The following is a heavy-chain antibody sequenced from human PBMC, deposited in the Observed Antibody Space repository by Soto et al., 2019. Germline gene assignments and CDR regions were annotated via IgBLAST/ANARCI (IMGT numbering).Heavy chain of an antibody. D-gene: IGHD4-17*01. CDR2: IRSKANNYAT. V-gene: IGHV3-73*01. Sequence: EVQLVESGGGLVQPGGSLKLSCAASGFTFSGSAMQWVRQATGRGLEWIGRIRSKANNYATTYAASVKGRFTISRDDSKNTAYLQMNSLKTEDTAVYYCVRHENGDDALFDPWGQGTLVIVSS. J-gene: IGHJ5*02. CDR1: GFTFSGSA. CDR3: VRHENGDDALFDP.